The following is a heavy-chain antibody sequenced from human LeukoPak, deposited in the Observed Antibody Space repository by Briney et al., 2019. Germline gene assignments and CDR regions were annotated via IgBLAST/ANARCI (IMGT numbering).Heavy chain of an antibody. CDR1: GFTFSSYV. V-gene: IGHV3-23*01. J-gene: IGHJ4*02. CDR2: ISGSGGSS. CDR3: AKSAVNDYGGRSFDH. D-gene: IGHD4-23*01. Sequence: GGSLRLSCAASGFTFSSYVRSWVRQAPGKGLEWVSAISGSGGSSDYADSVKGRFTNSRNNFKNTLYLQMNTLRAEDTPIYYCAKSAVNDYGGRSFDHWGQGTLVTVSS.